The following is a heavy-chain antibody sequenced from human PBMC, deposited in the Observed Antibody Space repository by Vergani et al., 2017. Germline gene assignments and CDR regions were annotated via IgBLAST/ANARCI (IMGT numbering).Heavy chain of an antibody. D-gene: IGHD3-10*01. CDR1: GGSLSTYA. CDR3: AGGLQDDVAQGVSWNYYGMDV. V-gene: IGHV1-69*12. J-gene: IGHJ6*02. Sequence: QVLLTQSGAEVKKPGSSVKVSCKASGGSLSTYAFVWVRLAPAQGLEWMGGFFPVFGTPTYAQKFQGRVTIDADESTSTTSMTVSSLKSEDTAVYFCAGGLQDDVAQGVSWNYYGMDVWGQGTTVTVSS. CDR2: FFPVFGTP.